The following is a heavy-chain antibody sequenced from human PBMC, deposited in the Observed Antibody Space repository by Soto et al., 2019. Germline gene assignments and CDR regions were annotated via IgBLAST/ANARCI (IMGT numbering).Heavy chain of an antibody. D-gene: IGHD3-10*01. CDR3: AADAPHWFGELWGV. V-gene: IGHV1-24*01. Sequence: ASVKVSCKVSGHTLVDLSLHWVRQAPGKGLEWMGGFDPENVKRVYAQNFQGRATLTEDTSTNTAYMELRSLTSEDTAIYYCAADAPHWFGELWGVWGQGTQVTVSS. CDR2: FDPENVKR. J-gene: IGHJ4*02. CDR1: GHTLVDLS.